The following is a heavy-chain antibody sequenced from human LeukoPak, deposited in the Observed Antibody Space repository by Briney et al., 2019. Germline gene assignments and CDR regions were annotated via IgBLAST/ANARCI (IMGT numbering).Heavy chain of an antibody. V-gene: IGHV1-2*02. D-gene: IGHD6-19*01. J-gene: IGHJ4*02. CDR3: ARQGSNSSGWYPVDD. CDR2: MNPNSGGT. Sequence: GASVKVSCKTSGYTFTAYYIHWLRQAPGQGLEWMGWMNPNSGGTKYAQTFQGRVTQTRDTSISTAYLELSSLTSGDTAVYFCARQGSNSSGWYPVDDWGEGTLVTVSS. CDR1: GYTFTAYY.